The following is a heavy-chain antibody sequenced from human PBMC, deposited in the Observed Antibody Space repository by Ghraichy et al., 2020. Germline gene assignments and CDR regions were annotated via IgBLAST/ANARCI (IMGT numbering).Heavy chain of an antibody. CDR3: ARDTVVVVAATASYYYYGMDV. CDR1: GFTFSSYS. V-gene: IGHV3-21*01. D-gene: IGHD2-15*01. CDR2: ISSSSSYI. J-gene: IGHJ6*02. Sequence: GGSLRLSCAASGFTFSSYSMNWVRQAPGKGLEWVSSISSSSSYIYYADSVKDRFTISRDNAKNSLYLQMNSLRAEDTAVYYCARDTVVVVAATASYYYYGMDVWGQGTTVTVSS.